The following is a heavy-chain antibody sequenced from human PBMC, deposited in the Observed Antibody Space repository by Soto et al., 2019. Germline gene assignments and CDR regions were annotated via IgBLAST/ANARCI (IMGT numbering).Heavy chain of an antibody. CDR3: AGGSTWQYAFDI. Sequence: EVQLVESGGGLVKPGGSLRLSCAASGFTFSSYAMNWVRQAPGKGREWVSCISSSSTYIYYAGSVKGRLTISRDNAKNSLYLPMNSRRVEDTAVYYCAGGSTWQYAFDIWGQGTMVTVSS. V-gene: IGHV3-21*01. CDR1: GFTFSSYA. CDR2: ISSSSTYI. D-gene: IGHD2-2*01. J-gene: IGHJ3*02.